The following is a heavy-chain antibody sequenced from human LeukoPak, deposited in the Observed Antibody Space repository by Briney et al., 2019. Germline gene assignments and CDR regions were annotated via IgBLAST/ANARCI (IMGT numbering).Heavy chain of an antibody. V-gene: IGHV3-66*01. D-gene: IGHD3-10*02. Sequence: GGSLRLSCAASGFTFDDYAMHWVRQAPGKGLEWVSVIYSGGSTYYADSVKGRFTISRDNSKNTLYLQMNSLRAEDTAVYYCARAVRGEPYFDYWGQGTLVTVSS. CDR2: IYSGGST. CDR3: ARAVRGEPYFDY. CDR1: GFTFDDYA. J-gene: IGHJ4*02.